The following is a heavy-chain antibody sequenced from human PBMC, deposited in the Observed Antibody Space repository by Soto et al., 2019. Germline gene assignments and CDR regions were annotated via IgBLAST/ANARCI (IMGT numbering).Heavy chain of an antibody. V-gene: IGHV4-38-2*01. CDR3: ARLAPIAAADGMDV. CDR1: GYSISSGYY. D-gene: IGHD6-13*01. Sequence: TLSLTCAVSGYSISSGYYWGWIRQSPGKGLEWIGSIYHSGSTYYNPSLKSRVIISVDTSKNQFSLKLSSVTAADTAVYYCARLAPIAAADGMDVWGQGTTVTVS. J-gene: IGHJ6*02. CDR2: IYHSGST.